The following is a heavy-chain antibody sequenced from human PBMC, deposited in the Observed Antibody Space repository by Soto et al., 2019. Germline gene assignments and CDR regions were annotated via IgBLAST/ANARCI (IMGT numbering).Heavy chain of an antibody. CDR1: GGSISSSSYY. CDR3: ASPVRYDRGDAFDI. Sequence: SETLSLTCTVSGGSISSSSYYWGWIRQPPGKGLEWIGSIYYSGSTYYNPSLKSRVTISVDTSKNQFSLKLSSVTAADTAVYYCASPVRYDRGDAFDIWGQGTMVTVSS. V-gene: IGHV4-39*01. J-gene: IGHJ3*02. D-gene: IGHD3-22*01. CDR2: IYYSGST.